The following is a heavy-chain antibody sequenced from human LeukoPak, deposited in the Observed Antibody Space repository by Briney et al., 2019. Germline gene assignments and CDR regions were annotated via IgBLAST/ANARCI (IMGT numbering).Heavy chain of an antibody. J-gene: IGHJ4*02. CDR2: IYPGDSDT. CDR1: GYSFTSYW. CDR3: ARPRAPGIAAALFDY. Sequence: GESLKISCKGSGYSFTSYWIGWVRQMRGKGLEGMGIIYPGDSDTRYSPSFQGQVTISADTSITTAYLQWRSLKASATAMYYCARPRAPGIAAALFDYWGQGTLVTVSS. V-gene: IGHV5-51*01. D-gene: IGHD6-13*01.